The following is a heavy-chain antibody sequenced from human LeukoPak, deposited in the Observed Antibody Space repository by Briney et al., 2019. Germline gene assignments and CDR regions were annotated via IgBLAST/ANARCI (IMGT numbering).Heavy chain of an antibody. CDR3: AKGSVVPAAVGVPAFDI. D-gene: IGHD2-2*01. J-gene: IGHJ3*02. CDR1: GFTLSSYG. V-gene: IGHV3-30*02. CDR2: IRYDGSNK. Sequence: GGSLRLSCAASGFTLSSYGMHWVRQAPGKGLEWVAFIRYDGSNKYYADSVKGRFTISRDNSKNTLYLQMNSLRAEDTAVYYCAKGSVVPAAVGVPAFDIWGQGTMVTVSS.